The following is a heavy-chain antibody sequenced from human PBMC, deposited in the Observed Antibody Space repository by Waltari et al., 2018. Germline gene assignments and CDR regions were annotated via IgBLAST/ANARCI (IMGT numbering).Heavy chain of an antibody. D-gene: IGHD4-17*01. J-gene: IGHJ6*02. V-gene: IGHV1-69*01. CDR1: GGTFSSYA. CDR2: IIPIFGTA. Sequence: QVQLVQSGAEVKKPGSSVKVSCQASGGTFSSYAISWVRQAPGQGLEWMGGIIPIFGTANYAQKFQGRVTITADESTSTAYMELSSLRSEDTAVYYCARAEGMTTVTNYYYGMDVWGQGTTVTVSS. CDR3: ARAEGMTTVTNYYYGMDV.